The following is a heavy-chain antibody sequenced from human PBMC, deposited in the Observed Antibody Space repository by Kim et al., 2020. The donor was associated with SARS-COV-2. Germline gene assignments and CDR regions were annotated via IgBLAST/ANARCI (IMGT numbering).Heavy chain of an antibody. Sequence: GGSLRLSCAASGFTFSSYAMHWVRQAPGKGLEWVAVISYDGSNKYYADSVKGRFTISRDNSKNTLYLQMNSLRAEDTAVYYCVRHNHYGSGSYPYFDYWG. CDR3: VRHNHYGSGSYPYFDY. J-gene: IGHJ4*01. CDR2: ISYDGSNK. CDR1: GFTFSSYA. D-gene: IGHD3-10*01. V-gene: IGHV3-30*04.